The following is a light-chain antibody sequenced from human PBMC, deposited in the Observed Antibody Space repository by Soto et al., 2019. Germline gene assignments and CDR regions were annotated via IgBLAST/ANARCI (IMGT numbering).Light chain of an antibody. CDR3: QHYNSFSRT. CDR2: KAA. V-gene: IGKV1-5*03. CDR1: DNIAPW. J-gene: IGKJ1*01. Sequence: DIQMTQSPSTLSASVGDRVAITCRASDNIAPWVAWYQQKPGKAPKLLIYKAANLADEAPSRFAGSGSGTDFTLTITRLQPDDFATYYCQHYNSFSRTFGRGTKVDIK.